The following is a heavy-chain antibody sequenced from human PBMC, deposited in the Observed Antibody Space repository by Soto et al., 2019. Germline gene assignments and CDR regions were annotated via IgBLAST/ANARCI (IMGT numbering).Heavy chain of an antibody. CDR2: ISGSGGST. J-gene: IGHJ6*02. D-gene: IGHD3-22*01. V-gene: IGHV3-23*01. Sequence: GGSLRLSCAASGFTFSSYAMSWVRQAPGKGLEWVSAISGSGGSTYYADSMKGRFTISRDNSKNTLYLQMNSLRAEDTAVYYCAKLGSSGYYVAVWGQGTTVTVSS. CDR1: GFTFSSYA. CDR3: AKLGSSGYYVAV.